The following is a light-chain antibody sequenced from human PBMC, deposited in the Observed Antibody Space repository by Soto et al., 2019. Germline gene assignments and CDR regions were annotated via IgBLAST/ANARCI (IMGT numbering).Light chain of an antibody. CDR1: SSDVGGYNY. CDR3: SSYASSNTYV. J-gene: IGLJ1*01. CDR2: EVS. Sequence: QSVLTQPASVSGSPGQSITISCTGASSDVGGYNYVSWYQQYPGKAPKLMIYEVSSRPSGVSNRFSGSKSGNTASLTISGLQAEDEADYYCSSYASSNTYVFGTGTKLTVL. V-gene: IGLV2-14*01.